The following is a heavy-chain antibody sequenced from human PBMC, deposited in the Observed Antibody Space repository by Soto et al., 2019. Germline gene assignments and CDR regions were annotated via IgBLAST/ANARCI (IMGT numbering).Heavy chain of an antibody. CDR1: GDSVSSNTAG. D-gene: IGHD1-26*01. V-gene: IGHV6-1*01. CDR2: TYYRSKWYY. CDR3: ARGEQYSGRIFDD. J-gene: IGHJ4*01. Sequence: QVQLQQSGPGLVKPSQTLLLTCDISGDSVSSNTAGWNWVRQSPSRGLEWLGRTYYRSKWYYDYALSVRSRITTNPDTSKNQYSLQLNSVTPEDTAVYYCARGEQYSGRIFDDWGQGTLVTVSS.